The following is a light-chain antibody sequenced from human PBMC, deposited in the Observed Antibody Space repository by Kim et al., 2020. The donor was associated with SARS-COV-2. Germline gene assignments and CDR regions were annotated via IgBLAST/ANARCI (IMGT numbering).Light chain of an antibody. CDR2: YDS. V-gene: IGLV3-21*04. CDR1: NNGSKS. J-gene: IGLJ3*02. Sequence: APGKAARITCGGNNNGSKSEHWYQQKPGQAPVLVIYYDSDRPSGIPERFSGSNSENTATLTISRVEAGDEADYYCQVWDSSSDHRVFGGGTKVTVL. CDR3: QVWDSSSDHRV.